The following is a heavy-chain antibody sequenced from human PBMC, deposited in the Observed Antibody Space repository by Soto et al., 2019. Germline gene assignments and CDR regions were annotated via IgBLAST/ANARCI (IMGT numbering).Heavy chain of an antibody. CDR3: ARVIAVAGRAFDP. CDR2: INAGNGNT. D-gene: IGHD6-19*01. Sequence: AAPVKVSCKASGYTLTSYAMHWVRQAPRQRLEWMGWINAGNGNTKNSQKFQGRVTITRDTSASTAYMELSSLRSEDTAVYYCARVIAVAGRAFDPWGQGTLVTAPQ. CDR1: GYTLTSYA. V-gene: IGHV1-3*01. J-gene: IGHJ5*02.